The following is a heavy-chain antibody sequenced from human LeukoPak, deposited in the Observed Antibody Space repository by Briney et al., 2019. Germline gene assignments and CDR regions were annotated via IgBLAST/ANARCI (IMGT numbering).Heavy chain of an antibody. V-gene: IGHV1-46*01. CDR2: INPSGGST. CDR1: GYTFTSYY. J-gene: IGHJ6*02. Sequence: ASEKVSCKASGYTFTSYYMHWVRQAPGQGLEWMGIINPSGGSTSYAQKFQGRVTMTRDTSTSTVYMELSSLRSEDTAVYYCARVRVNRYYYYGMDVWGQGTTVTVSS. D-gene: IGHD1-14*01. CDR3: ARVRVNRYYYYGMDV.